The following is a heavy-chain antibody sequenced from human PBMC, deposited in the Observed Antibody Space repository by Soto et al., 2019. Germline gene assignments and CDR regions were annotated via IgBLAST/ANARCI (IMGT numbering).Heavy chain of an antibody. CDR1: GGSISTYW. J-gene: IGHJ5*02. CDR3: AREGGFGETP. D-gene: IGHD3-10*01. V-gene: IGHV4-59*01. CDR2: VYYTGST. Sequence: QVQLQESGPGLVKPSETLSLTCTVSGGSISTYWWSWIRQPPGKGLEWIGYVYYTGSTDYNPSLKSRVPISVDTSKNQFSLTLRSVTAADTAVYYCAREGGFGETPWGQGTLVTVSS.